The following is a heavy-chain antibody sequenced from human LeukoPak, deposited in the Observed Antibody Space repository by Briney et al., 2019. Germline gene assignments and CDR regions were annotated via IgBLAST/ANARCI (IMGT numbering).Heavy chain of an antibody. Sequence: GGALRLSCAVSGFTFSSHCVSWVRQAPGKGLEWVANIKQDGSEKYYVDSVKGRFTISRDNAKNSLSLQMNNLRVEDTAVYYCARNRLAWDYWGQGTLVTVSS. V-gene: IGHV3-7*01. CDR2: IKQDGSEK. CDR1: GFTFSSHC. J-gene: IGHJ4*02. CDR3: ARNRLAWDY. D-gene: IGHD1-14*01.